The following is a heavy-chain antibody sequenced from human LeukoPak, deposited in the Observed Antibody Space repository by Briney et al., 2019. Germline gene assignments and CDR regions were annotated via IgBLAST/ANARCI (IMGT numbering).Heavy chain of an antibody. V-gene: IGHV4-59*01. CDR2: IYYSGST. J-gene: IGHJ6*02. Sequence: PSETLSLTCTVSGGSISSYYWCWIRQPPGKGLEWIGYIYYSGSTNYNPSLKSRVTISVDTSKNQFSLKLSSVTAADTAVYYCARVVTHDYYYGMDVWGQGTTVTVSS. CDR3: ARVVTHDYYYGMDV. D-gene: IGHD4-23*01. CDR1: GGSISSYY.